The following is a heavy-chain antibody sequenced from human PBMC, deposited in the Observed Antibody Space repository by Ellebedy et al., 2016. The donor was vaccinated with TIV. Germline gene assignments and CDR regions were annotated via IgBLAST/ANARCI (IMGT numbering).Heavy chain of an antibody. Sequence: PGGSLRLSCAASRFTFSDNAMGWVRQAPGKGLEWVAGISFGGESTYYPDSVKGRFTISRDNSKNTVYLQMSSLRVEDTAVFYCVKGHIYLSSFDQWGQGTLVTVSS. J-gene: IGHJ4*02. CDR2: ISFGGEST. V-gene: IGHV3-23*01. CDR3: VKGHIYLSSFDQ. CDR1: RFTFSDNA. D-gene: IGHD5/OR15-5a*01.